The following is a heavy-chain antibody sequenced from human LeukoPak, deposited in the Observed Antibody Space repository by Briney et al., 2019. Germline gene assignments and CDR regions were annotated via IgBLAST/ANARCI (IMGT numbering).Heavy chain of an antibody. V-gene: IGHV4-59*01. J-gene: IGHJ4*02. CDR2: IYYSGST. CDR3: ARGYSSGPLDFDY. Sequence: SETLSLTCTVPGGSISSYYWSWIRQPPGKGLEWIGYIYYSGSTNYNPSLKSRVTISVDTSKNQFSLKLSSVTAADTAVYYCARGYSSGPLDFDYWGQGTLVTVSS. CDR1: GGSISSYY. D-gene: IGHD6-19*01.